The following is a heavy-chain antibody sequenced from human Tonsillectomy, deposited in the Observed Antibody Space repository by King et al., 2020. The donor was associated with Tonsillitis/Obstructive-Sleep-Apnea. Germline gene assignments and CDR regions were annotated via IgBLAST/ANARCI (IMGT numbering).Heavy chain of an antibody. CDR2: IYPGDSDT. V-gene: IGHV5-51*03. Sequence: VQLVESGAEVKKPGESLKISCEGSGYSFNTYWIDWVRQMPGKGLEWMGIIYPGDSDTRYSPSFEGQVTISVDKSISTAYLQWNSLKASDTAMYYCARPYYFDSLAAFDIWGQGTMVTVSS. D-gene: IGHD3-10*01. CDR1: GYSFNTYW. CDR3: ARPYYFDSLAAFDI. J-gene: IGHJ3*02.